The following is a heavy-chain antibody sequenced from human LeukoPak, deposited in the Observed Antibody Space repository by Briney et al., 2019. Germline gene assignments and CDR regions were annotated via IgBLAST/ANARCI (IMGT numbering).Heavy chain of an antibody. CDR1: GFTFSNSW. CDR2: LKSDGTT. D-gene: IGHD1-26*01. CDR3: ARDGSYKFNY. V-gene: IGHV3-74*01. J-gene: IGHJ4*02. Sequence: GGSLRLSCAASGFTFSNSWMHWVRQTPGKGLVWVSCLKSDGTTTYADSVKGRFTISRDSAKSTLYLQMNSLRAGDTAVYYCARDGSYKFNYWGQGTLVTVSS.